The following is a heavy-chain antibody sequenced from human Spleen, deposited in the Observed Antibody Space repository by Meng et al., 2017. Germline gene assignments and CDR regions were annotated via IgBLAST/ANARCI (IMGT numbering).Heavy chain of an antibody. CDR1: GFTFSSYD. CDR3: AKQYSSRWYEATFDF. D-gene: IGHD6-13*01. V-gene: IGHV3-13*01. J-gene: IGHJ4*02. Sequence: GGSLRLSCAASGFTFSSYDMHWVRQTTGKGLEWVSAIGTAGDTYYPGSVKGRFTISRDNSKNTLYLQMNSLRAEDTAIYYCAKQYSSRWYEATFDFWGQGTLVTVSS. CDR2: IGTAGDT.